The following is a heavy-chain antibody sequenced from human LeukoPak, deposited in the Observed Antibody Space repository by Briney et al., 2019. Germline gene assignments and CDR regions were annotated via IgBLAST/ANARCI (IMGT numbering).Heavy chain of an antibody. Sequence: SETLSLTCNVSGVSISTHYWSWIRQSPGKGLEWIGYIYHNGLTNYNPSLKSRVTISIDTSKNQFSLRLSSVTAADTAVYYCARVYAHRIDYWGQGTLVTVSS. J-gene: IGHJ4*02. CDR2: IYHNGLT. CDR1: GVSISTHY. D-gene: IGHD2-8*01. V-gene: IGHV4-59*11. CDR3: ARVYAHRIDY.